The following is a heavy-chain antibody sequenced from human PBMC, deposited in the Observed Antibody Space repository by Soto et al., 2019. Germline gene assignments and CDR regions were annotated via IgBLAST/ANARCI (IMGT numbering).Heavy chain of an antibody. CDR3: AIEVGRSNQSDL. V-gene: IGHV1-24*01. J-gene: IGHJ5*02. CDR1: GYSLTELS. Sequence: ASVKVSCKVSGYSLTELSIHWVRQAPGEGLEWMGGYDLEKGETIYAQKFQGRVTMTEDSPADTPYMQLRSLRSEDTAVYYCAIEVGRSNQSDLWGPGTMVTVSS. D-gene: IGHD6-13*01. CDR2: YDLEKGET.